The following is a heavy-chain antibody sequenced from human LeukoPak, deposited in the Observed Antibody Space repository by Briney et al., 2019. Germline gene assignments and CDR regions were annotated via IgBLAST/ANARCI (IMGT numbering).Heavy chain of an antibody. CDR3: ATNYYGSGRDV. Sequence: GGSLRLSCAASGFTFSSYSMNWVRQAPGKGLEWVSYISSSSSTIYYADSVKGRFTISRDNAKNSLYLQMNSLGAEDTAVYYCATNYYGSGRDVWGQGTTVTVSS. CDR2: ISSSSSTI. V-gene: IGHV3-48*01. D-gene: IGHD3-10*01. J-gene: IGHJ6*02. CDR1: GFTFSSYS.